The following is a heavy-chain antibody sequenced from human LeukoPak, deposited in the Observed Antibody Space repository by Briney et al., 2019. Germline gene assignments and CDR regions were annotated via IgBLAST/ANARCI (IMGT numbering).Heavy chain of an antibody. V-gene: IGHV1-18*04. CDR1: GYTFTSYG. Sequence: ASVKVSCKASGYTFTSYGFSWVRQAPGQGLEWMGWISTYNGNTIYAQKLQGRVTMTADTSTSTAYMELRSLRSDDTAVYYRARAQYCSSTSCFLLGYWGQGTLVTVSS. CDR2: ISTYNGNT. J-gene: IGHJ4*02. CDR3: ARAQYCSSTSCFLLGY. D-gene: IGHD2-2*01.